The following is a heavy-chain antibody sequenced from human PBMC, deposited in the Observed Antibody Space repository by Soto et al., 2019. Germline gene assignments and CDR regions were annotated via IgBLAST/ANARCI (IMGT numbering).Heavy chain of an antibody. CDR2: MNPNSGNT. CDR1: GYTFTSYD. Sequence: ASVKVSCKASGYTFTSYDINWVRQATGQGLEWMGWMNPNSGNTGYAQKFQGRVTMTRNTSISTAYMELSSLRSEDTAVYYCARLHYDFWSGPKVNDAFDIWGQGTMVTVSS. CDR3: ARLHYDFWSGPKVNDAFDI. J-gene: IGHJ3*02. V-gene: IGHV1-8*01. D-gene: IGHD3-3*01.